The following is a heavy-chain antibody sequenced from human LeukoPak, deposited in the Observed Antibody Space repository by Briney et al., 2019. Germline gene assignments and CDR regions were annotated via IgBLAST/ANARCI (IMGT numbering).Heavy chain of an antibody. CDR2: ISSSGSTI. CDR3: AKAFGF. Sequence: PGGSLRLSCAASGFTFSSYEMSWVRQAPGKGLEWVSYISSSGSTIYYAASVKGRFTVSRDNAKNSQFLEMNSLRVDDTAVYYCAKAFGFWGQGTMVTVSS. J-gene: IGHJ3*01. D-gene: IGHD2/OR15-2a*01. V-gene: IGHV3-48*03. CDR1: GFTFSSYE.